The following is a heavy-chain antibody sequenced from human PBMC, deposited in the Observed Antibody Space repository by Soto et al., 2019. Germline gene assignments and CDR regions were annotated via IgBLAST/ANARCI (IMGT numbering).Heavy chain of an antibody. Sequence: PRGSLRLSCAASGFTFRGYGMHWVRQAPGRGLEWVALISYDGSIKYYADSVRGRFTISRDNSKNTLYLQMNSLRAEDTAVYYCANSEYSRYKNIDVWGQGTTVTVSS. J-gene: IGHJ6*02. CDR2: ISYDGSIK. D-gene: IGHD5-18*01. CDR3: ANSEYSRYKNIDV. V-gene: IGHV3-30*18. CDR1: GFTFRGYG.